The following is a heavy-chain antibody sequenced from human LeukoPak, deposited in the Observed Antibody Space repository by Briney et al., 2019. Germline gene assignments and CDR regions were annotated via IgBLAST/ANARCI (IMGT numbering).Heavy chain of an antibody. CDR3: LRGYYDAPPDY. Sequence: PSQTLSLTCTVSGGSISSSSYYWGWIRQPPGKGLEWIGSIYYNGNTNYNPSLKSRVTISVDTSKNQFSLKLSSVTAADTAVYYCLRGYYDAPPDYWGQGTLVTVSS. CDR1: GGSISSSSYY. CDR2: IYYNGNT. J-gene: IGHJ4*02. V-gene: IGHV4-39*01. D-gene: IGHD3-22*01.